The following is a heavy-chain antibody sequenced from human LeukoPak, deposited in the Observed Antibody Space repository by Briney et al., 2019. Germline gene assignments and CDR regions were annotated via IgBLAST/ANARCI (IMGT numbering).Heavy chain of an antibody. Sequence: SETLSLTCTLSRGSISRGSYYWSCIRQPAGKGLEWIGRSSSTGSTNYNPSLRSRVTVSIHTSKNQLSLKLSSVTGAVTPVYYCAIEGVPDGIGNYWGQGTLVTVSS. J-gene: IGHJ4*02. CDR1: RGSISRGSYY. CDR3: AIEGVPDGIGNY. D-gene: IGHD2-2*01. V-gene: IGHV4-61*02. CDR2: SSSTGST.